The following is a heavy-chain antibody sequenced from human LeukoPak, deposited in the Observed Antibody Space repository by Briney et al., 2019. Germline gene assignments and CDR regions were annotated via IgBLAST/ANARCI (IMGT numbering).Heavy chain of an antibody. Sequence: PGGSLRLSCAASGFTFSSYSMNWVRQAPGKGLEWVSYISSSSSTIYYADSVKGRFTISRDNAKNSLYLQMNSLRAEDTAVYYCARDRGYCSGGSCYQAGFDYWGQGTLVTVSS. J-gene: IGHJ4*02. V-gene: IGHV3-48*04. CDR1: GFTFSSYS. CDR3: ARDRGYCSGGSCYQAGFDY. CDR2: ISSSSSTI. D-gene: IGHD2-15*01.